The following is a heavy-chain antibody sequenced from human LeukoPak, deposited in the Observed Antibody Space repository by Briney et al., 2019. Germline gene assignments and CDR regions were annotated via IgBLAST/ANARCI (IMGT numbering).Heavy chain of an antibody. J-gene: IGHJ6*02. Sequence: GGSLRLSCAASGFTFSSYSMNWVRQASGKGLEWVSSISSSSSYIYYADSVKGRFTISRDNAKNSLYLQMNSLRAEDTAVYYCARAGSNYDFWSGYYGEAMDLWGQGTTVTVSS. CDR1: GFTFSSYS. D-gene: IGHD3-3*01. CDR2: ISSSSSYI. V-gene: IGHV3-21*01. CDR3: ARAGSNYDFWSGYYGEAMDL.